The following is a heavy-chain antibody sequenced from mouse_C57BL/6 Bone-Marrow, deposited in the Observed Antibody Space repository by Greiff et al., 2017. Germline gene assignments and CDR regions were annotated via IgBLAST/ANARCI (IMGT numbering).Heavy chain of an antibody. J-gene: IGHJ3*01. D-gene: IGHD1-1*01. CDR1: GFTFSDYY. Sequence: EVHQVESGGGLVQPGGSLKLSCAASGFTFSDYYMYWVRQTPEKRLEWVAYISNGGGSTYYPDTVKGRFTISRDNAKNTLYLQMSRLKSEDTAMYYCARPLYGSSYAWFAYWGQGTLVTVSA. CDR3: ARPLYGSSYAWFAY. V-gene: IGHV5-12*01. CDR2: ISNGGGST.